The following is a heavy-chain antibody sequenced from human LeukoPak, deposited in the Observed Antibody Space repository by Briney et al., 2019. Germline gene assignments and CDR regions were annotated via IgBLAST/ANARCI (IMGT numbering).Heavy chain of an antibody. CDR2: IYYSGSA. V-gene: IGHV4-61*01. J-gene: IGHJ5*02. CDR3: ARGFGDWGLSWFDP. Sequence: SETLSLTCTVSGGSVSSGSYYWSWIRQPPGKGLEWIGYIYYSGSAKYNPSLKSRVTISVDTSKNQFSLNLTSVTAADTAVYYCARGFGDWGLSWFDPWGQGTLVTVSS. CDR1: GGSVSSGSYY. D-gene: IGHD3-10*01.